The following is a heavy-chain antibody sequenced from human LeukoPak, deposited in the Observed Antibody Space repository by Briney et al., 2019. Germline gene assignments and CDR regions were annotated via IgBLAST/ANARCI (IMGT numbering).Heavy chain of an antibody. Sequence: SETLPLTCAVYGGSFSGYYWSWIRQPPGKGLEWIGEINHSGSTNYNPSLKSRVTISVDTSKNQFSLKLSSVTAADTAVYYCARASRIAAAGTNYFDYWGQGTLVTVSS. CDR3: ARASRIAAAGTNYFDY. CDR1: GGSFSGYY. D-gene: IGHD6-13*01. V-gene: IGHV4-34*01. J-gene: IGHJ4*02. CDR2: INHSGST.